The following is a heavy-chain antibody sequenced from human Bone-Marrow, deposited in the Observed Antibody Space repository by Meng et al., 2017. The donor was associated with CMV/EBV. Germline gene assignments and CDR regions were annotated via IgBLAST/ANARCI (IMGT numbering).Heavy chain of an antibody. CDR3: ARDNGIVVVPAASLYYGMDV. CDR2: TIPIFGTA. CDR1: GGTFSSYA. D-gene: IGHD2-2*01. V-gene: IGHV1-69*05. Sequence: SVKVSCKASGGTFSSYAISWVRQAPGQGLEWMGGTIPIFGTANYAQKFQGRVTITTDESTSTAYMELSSLRSEDTAVYYCARDNGIVVVPAASLYYGMDVWGQGTTVTVSS. J-gene: IGHJ6*02.